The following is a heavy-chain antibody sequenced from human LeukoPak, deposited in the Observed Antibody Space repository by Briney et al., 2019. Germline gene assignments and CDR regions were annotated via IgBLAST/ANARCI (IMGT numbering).Heavy chain of an antibody. CDR3: ARSWRSGNDAFDI. Sequence: SETLSLTCTVSGGSTNSGDYYWSWIRQHPGEGLEWIGYIYSSVTTYYSPSLKSRVIISIDTSKNQLSLMLNSVTAADTAVYYCARSWRSGNDAFDIWGQGTVVTVSS. CDR1: GGSTNSGDYY. V-gene: IGHV4-31*03. J-gene: IGHJ3*02. D-gene: IGHD1-14*01. CDR2: IYSSVTT.